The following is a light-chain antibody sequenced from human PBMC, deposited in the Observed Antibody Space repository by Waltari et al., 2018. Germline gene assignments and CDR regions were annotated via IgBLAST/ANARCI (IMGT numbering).Light chain of an antibody. Sequence: QSALTQPPSASGSPGQSVTMSCTGTSSDVGGYNYVSWYQQHPGTVPKLIIYEVSERPSGVPLRFSGSKSGNTASLTVSGLQAEDEADYYCSSYAGSNSHVFGTGTRVTVL. V-gene: IGLV2-8*01. CDR1: SSDVGGYNY. J-gene: IGLJ1*01. CDR2: EVS. CDR3: SSYAGSNSHV.